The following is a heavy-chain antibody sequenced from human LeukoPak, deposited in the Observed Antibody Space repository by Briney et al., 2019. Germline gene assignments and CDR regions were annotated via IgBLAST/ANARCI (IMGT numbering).Heavy chain of an antibody. CDR1: GGSLNSY. CDR3: ARDSGTTGGVKFDP. Sequence: PSETLSLTCTVSGGSLNSYWSWIRQPAGKGLGWIGRISGSGTITYNPALQSRLSISIDTSKNQFSLKLMSVTAADTAVYYCARDSGTTGGVKFDPWGQGTLVTVSS. J-gene: IGHJ5*02. V-gene: IGHV4-4*07. D-gene: IGHD3-16*01. CDR2: ISGSGTI.